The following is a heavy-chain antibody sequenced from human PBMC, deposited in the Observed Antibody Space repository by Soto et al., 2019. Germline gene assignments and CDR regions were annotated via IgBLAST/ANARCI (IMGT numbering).Heavy chain of an antibody. D-gene: IGHD6-13*01. V-gene: IGHV3-53*01. CDR3: ARGGSSSSFDY. Sequence: HPWGSLRLSCAASGFTVISNYIILFRQAPGKGLEWVSVIYSGGSTYYADSVKGRFTISRDNSKNTLYLQMNSLRAEDTAVYYCARGGSSSSFDYWGQGTLVTVSS. CDR2: IYSGGST. J-gene: IGHJ4*02. CDR1: GFTVISNY.